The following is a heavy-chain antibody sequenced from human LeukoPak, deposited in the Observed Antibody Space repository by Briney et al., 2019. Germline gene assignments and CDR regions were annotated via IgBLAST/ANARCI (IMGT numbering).Heavy chain of an antibody. J-gene: IGHJ4*02. CDR1: GFTFSSYE. Sequence: GGSLRLSCAPSGFTFSSYEMQWVRQAPGKGLEWVSYISSGGTTIYYADSVKGRFTISRDNAKNSLYLQMNSLRAEDTAIYYCARDVGCSGGSCYSHFDYWGQGTLVTVSS. V-gene: IGHV3-48*03. CDR2: ISSGGTTI. D-gene: IGHD2-15*01. CDR3: ARDVGCSGGSCYSHFDY.